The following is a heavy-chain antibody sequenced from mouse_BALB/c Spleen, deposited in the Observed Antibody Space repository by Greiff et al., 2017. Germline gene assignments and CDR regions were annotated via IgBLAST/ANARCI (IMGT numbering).Heavy chain of an antibody. CDR3: NARGSSFLDY. CDR1: GFNIKDYY. CDR2: IDPENGDT. J-gene: IGHJ2*01. Sequence: VHVKQSGAELVRSGASVKLSCTASGFNIKDYYMHWVKQRPEQGLEWIGWIDPENGDTEYAPKFQGKATMTADTSSNTAYLQLSSLTSEDTAVYYCNARGSSFLDYWGQGTTLTVSS. V-gene: IGHV14-4*02. D-gene: IGHD1-1*01.